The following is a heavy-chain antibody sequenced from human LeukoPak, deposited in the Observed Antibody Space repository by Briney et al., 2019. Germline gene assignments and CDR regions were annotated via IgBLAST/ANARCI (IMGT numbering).Heavy chain of an antibody. CDR3: LLAGYSAAMFLDYFDY. CDR2: IYYSGST. J-gene: IGHJ4*02. Sequence: PSETLSLTCTVSGGSISSSSYYWGWIRQPPGKGLEWIGSIYYSGSTYYNPSLKSRVTISVDTSKNQFSLKLSSVTAADTAVYYCLLAGYSAAMFLDYFDYWGKEPLVTVSS. CDR1: GGSISSSSYY. D-gene: IGHD5-18*01. V-gene: IGHV4-39*01.